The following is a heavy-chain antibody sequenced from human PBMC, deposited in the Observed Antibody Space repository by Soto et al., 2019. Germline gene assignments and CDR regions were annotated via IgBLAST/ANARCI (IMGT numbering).Heavy chain of an antibody. D-gene: IGHD5-12*01. V-gene: IGHV3-9*01. CDR3: AKDQVEMATIHTYYFDY. J-gene: IGHJ4*02. CDR2: INWNSGSR. CDR1: GFSFDDYA. Sequence: GGSLRLSCAASGFSFDDYAMHWVRQAPGRGLEWVSFINWNSGSRGYADSVRGRFTISRDNANNSLYLQMNSLRAEDTAVYYCAKDQVEMATIHTYYFDYWGQGTLVTVSS.